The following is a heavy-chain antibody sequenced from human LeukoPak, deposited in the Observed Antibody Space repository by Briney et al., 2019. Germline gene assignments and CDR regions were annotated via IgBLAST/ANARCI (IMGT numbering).Heavy chain of an antibody. V-gene: IGHV1-69*13. CDR3: AEDRPPNYYDEGRYFDY. Sequence: ASVKVSCKASGGTFSSYAISWVRQAPGQGLEWMGGIIPIFGTANYAQKFQGRVTITADESTSTAYMELNSLRAEDTAVYYCAEDRPPNYYDEGRYFDYWGQGTLVTVSS. CDR2: IIPIFGTA. CDR1: GGTFSSYA. J-gene: IGHJ4*02. D-gene: IGHD3-22*01.